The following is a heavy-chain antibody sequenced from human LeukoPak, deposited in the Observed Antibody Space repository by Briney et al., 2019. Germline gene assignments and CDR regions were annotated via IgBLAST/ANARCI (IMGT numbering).Heavy chain of an antibody. V-gene: IGHV4-59*01. Sequence: TSETLSLTCTVSGGSISSYYWSWIRQPPGKGLEWIGYIYYSGSTNYNPSLKSRVTISVDTSKNQFSLRLASVSAADTAVYYCASTHLYRGSWYVAQIDYWGQGTLVTVSS. D-gene: IGHD6-13*01. CDR2: IYYSGST. J-gene: IGHJ4*02. CDR1: GGSISSYY. CDR3: ASTHLYRGSWYVAQIDY.